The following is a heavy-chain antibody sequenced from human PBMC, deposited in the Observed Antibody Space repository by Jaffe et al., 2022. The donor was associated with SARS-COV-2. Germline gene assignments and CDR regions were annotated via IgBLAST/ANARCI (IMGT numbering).Heavy chain of an antibody. CDR1: GYSISSGYY. V-gene: IGHV4-38-2*02. CDR2: IYHSGST. CDR3: ASPQGHCSGGSCSSTSAFDI. J-gene: IGHJ3*02. Sequence: QVQLQESGPGLVKPSETLSLICTVSGYSISSGYYWGWIRQPPGKGLEWIGSIYHSGSTYYNPSLKSRVSISGDPSNNQFSLKLSSVTAADTAVYYCASPQGHCSGGSCSSTSAFDIWGQGTMVTVSS. D-gene: IGHD2-15*01.